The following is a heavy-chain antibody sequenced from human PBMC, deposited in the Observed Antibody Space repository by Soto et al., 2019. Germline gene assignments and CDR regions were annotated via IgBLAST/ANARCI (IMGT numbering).Heavy chain of an antibody. J-gene: IGHJ6*02. CDR1: GYTFTSYA. D-gene: IGHD6-13*01. Sequence: QVQLVQSGAEEKKPGASVKVSCKASGYTFTSYAMHWVRQAPGQRLEWMGWINAGNGNTKYSQKFQGRVTLTRDTSASTAYMELSSLRSEDTAVYSCARGLAAAYYYGMDVWGQGTTVTVSS. V-gene: IGHV1-3*05. CDR3: ARGLAAAYYYGMDV. CDR2: INAGNGNT.